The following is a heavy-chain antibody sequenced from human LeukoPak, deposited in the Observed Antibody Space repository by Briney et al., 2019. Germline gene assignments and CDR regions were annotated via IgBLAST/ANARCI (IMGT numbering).Heavy chain of an antibody. D-gene: IGHD5-18*01. CDR3: ARAHGYSYGSYYFDY. J-gene: IGHJ4*02. CDR2: ISSSSSYI. V-gene: IGHV3-21*01. CDR1: GFTFSSYA. Sequence: GGSLRLSCAASGFTFSSYAMSWVRQAPGKGLEWVSSISSSSSYIYYADSVKGRFTISRDNAKNSLYLQMNSLRAEDTAVYYCARAHGYSYGSYYFDYWGQGTLVTVSS.